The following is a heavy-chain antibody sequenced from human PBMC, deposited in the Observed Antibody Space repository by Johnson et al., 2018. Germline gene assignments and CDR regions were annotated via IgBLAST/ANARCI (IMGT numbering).Heavy chain of an antibody. Sequence: VQLVQSGGGLVKPGGSLRLSCTASGFDFGFHSMNWVRQAPGQGLEWVGSLTSGSNFVRYGDSVQGRFTITRDNAKNTLFLQMNSLRVEDTAIYFCARLMRVDMSTVDVSDYWGQGALVTVSS. CDR3: ARLMRVDMSTVDVSDY. CDR1: GFDFGFHS. CDR2: LTSGSNFV. V-gene: IGHV3-21*01. D-gene: IGHD3-16*01. J-gene: IGHJ4*02.